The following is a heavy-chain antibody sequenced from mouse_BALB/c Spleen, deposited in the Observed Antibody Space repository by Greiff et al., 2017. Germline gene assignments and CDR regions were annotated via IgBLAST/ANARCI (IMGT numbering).Heavy chain of an antibody. CDR3: AAYGNLYYAMDY. CDR1: GYTFTSYV. J-gene: IGHJ4*01. CDR2: INPYNDGT. V-gene: IGHV1-14*01. D-gene: IGHD2-1*01. Sequence: EVQRVESGPELVKPGASVKMSCKASGYTFTSYVMHWVKQKPGQGLEWIGYINPYNDGTKYNEKFKGKATLTSDKSSSTAYMELSSLTSEDSAVYYCAAYGNLYYAMDYWGQGTSVTVSS.